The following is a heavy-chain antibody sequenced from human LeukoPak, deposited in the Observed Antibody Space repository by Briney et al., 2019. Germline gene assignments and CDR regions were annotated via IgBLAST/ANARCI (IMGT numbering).Heavy chain of an antibody. D-gene: IGHD3-10*01. CDR1: GGSISSGSYY. CDR2: IYTSGST. CDR3: ARDGVGRGGDFDY. V-gene: IGHV4-61*02. J-gene: IGHJ4*02. Sequence: SQTLSLTCTVSGGSISSGSYYWSWIRQPAGKGLEWIGRIYTSGSTNYNPSLKSRVTISVDTSKNQFSLKLSSVTAADTAVYYCARDGVGRGGDFDYWGQGTLVTVSS.